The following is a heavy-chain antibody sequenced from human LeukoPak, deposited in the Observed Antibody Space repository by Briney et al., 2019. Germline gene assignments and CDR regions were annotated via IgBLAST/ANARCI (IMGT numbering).Heavy chain of an antibody. V-gene: IGHV3-20*04. J-gene: IGHJ6*02. CDR2: INWNGGST. CDR3: AKKIHYGDYDYYYGMDV. D-gene: IGHD4-17*01. Sequence: PGGSLRLSCAASGFTFDDYGMSWVRQAPGKGLEWVSGINWNGGSTGYADSVKGRFTISRDNAKNSLYLQMNSLRAEDTALYYCAKKIHYGDYDYYYGMDVWGQGTTVTVSS. CDR1: GFTFDDYG.